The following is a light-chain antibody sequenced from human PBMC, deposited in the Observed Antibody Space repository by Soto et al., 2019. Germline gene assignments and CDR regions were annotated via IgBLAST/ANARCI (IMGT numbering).Light chain of an antibody. CDR3: QQYNNWPRT. CDR1: QNVSST. V-gene: IGKV3-15*01. Sequence: ELVMTQSPATLSVSPGERATLSCTASQNVSSTLAWYQQNPGQAPRLLIYGPSTRATGIPARFSGSGSGTELTLTISSLQYEDFAVYYFQQYNNWPRTFGGGTKVEIK. J-gene: IGKJ4*01. CDR2: GPS.